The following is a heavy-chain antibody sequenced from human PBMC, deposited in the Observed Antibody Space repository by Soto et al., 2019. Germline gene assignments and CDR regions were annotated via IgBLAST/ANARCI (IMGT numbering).Heavy chain of an antibody. J-gene: IGHJ4*02. D-gene: IGHD3-22*01. CDR2: VYYSGST. Sequence: QVQLQESGPGLVRPSQTLSPTCSVSGGSISGGGYYWSWIRQHPGKGLEWIGYVYYSGSTYYNPSLKCRVTISVDTSLNRLSLKLRSVSAADTAVYYCVRYSGYVDCWGQGTLVTVSS. CDR3: VRYSGYVDC. V-gene: IGHV4-31*03. CDR1: GGSISGGGYY.